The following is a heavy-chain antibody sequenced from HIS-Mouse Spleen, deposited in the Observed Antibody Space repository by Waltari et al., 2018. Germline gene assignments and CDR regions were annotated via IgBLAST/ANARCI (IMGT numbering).Heavy chain of an antibody. Sequence: QVQLQQWGAGLLKPSETLSLTCAVYGGSFSGYYWSWIRQPPGKGLEWIGEINHSGSTNYNPSLNSRGTISVDTSKNQFSLKLSSVTAADTAVYYCARVRTGDPSYWYFDLWGRGTLVTVSS. CDR3: ARVRTGDPSYWYFDL. V-gene: IGHV4-34*01. J-gene: IGHJ2*01. CDR2: INHSGST. CDR1: GGSFSGYY. D-gene: IGHD7-27*01.